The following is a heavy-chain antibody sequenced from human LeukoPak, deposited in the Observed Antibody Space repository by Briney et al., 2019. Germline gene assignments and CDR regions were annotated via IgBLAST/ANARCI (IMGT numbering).Heavy chain of an antibody. CDR2: IYHSGST. J-gene: IGHJ6*03. D-gene: IGHD3-22*01. V-gene: IGHV4-38-2*02. Sequence: LETLSLTCTVSGYSISSGYYWGCIRQPPGKGLEGIGSIYHSGSTYYNPSLKSRVTISVDTSKNQFSLKLSSVTAADTAVYYCARRLFVTYDSSGYYNNYYYYYMDVWGKGTTVTVSS. CDR3: ARRLFVTYDSSGYYNNYYYYYMDV. CDR1: GYSISSGYY.